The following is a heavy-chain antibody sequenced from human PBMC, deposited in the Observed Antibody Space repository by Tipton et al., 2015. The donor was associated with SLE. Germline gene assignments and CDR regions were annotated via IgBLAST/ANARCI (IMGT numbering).Heavy chain of an antibody. D-gene: IGHD1-26*01. CDR3: ARDLVGATGKWNYYYYMDV. Sequence: TLSLTCTVSDDSISSSGYYWGWLRRPPGRGLEWIGTIYYPRTTYYNPSLKRRVTISVDTSKNQFSLNLSSVTAADTAVYYCARDLVGATGKWNYYYYMDVWGKGTTVTVSS. J-gene: IGHJ6*03. V-gene: IGHV4-39*07. CDR2: IYYPRTT. CDR1: DDSISSSGYY.